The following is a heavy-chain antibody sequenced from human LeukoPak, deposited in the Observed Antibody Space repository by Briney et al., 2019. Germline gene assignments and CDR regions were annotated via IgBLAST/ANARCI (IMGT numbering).Heavy chain of an antibody. CDR1: GCTFTSYG. J-gene: IGHJ4*02. D-gene: IGHD5-24*01. CDR2: ISAYNGNT. Sequence: GASAKVSCKASGCTFTSYGISWVRQAPGQGLEWMGWISAYNGNTNYAQKLQGRVTMTTATSTRTAYMELRSLRSDDTAVYYCARGRDGYNYSFDYWGQGTLVTVSS. CDR3: ARGRDGYNYSFDY. V-gene: IGHV1-18*01.